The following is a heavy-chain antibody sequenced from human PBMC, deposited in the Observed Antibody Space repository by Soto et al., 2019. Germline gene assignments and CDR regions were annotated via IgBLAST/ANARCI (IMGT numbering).Heavy chain of an antibody. D-gene: IGHD4-17*01. V-gene: IGHV4-59*01. CDR2: IYYSGST. CDR1: GGSISSYY. J-gene: IGHJ4*02. CDR3: ARVGRAEDYGGISVPGHFDY. Sequence: QVQLQESGPGLVKPSETLSLTCTVSGGSISSYYWSWIRQPPGKGLEWIGYIYYSGSTNYNPSLKSRVTISLDTAEIQFSLKLSSVAAADTAVYFCARVGRAEDYGGISVPGHFDYWGLGSLVSVSS.